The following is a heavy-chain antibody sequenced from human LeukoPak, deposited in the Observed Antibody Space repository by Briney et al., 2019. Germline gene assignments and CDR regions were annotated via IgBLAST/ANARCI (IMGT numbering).Heavy chain of an antibody. CDR3: ARELETMVAAAPGK. CDR2: IKEDEIEI. CDR1: GFAFNSQT. D-gene: IGHD6-13*01. J-gene: IGHJ4*02. Sequence: GGSLRLSCAASGFAFNSQTMSWVRQAPGKGLEWVASIKEDEIEIHYVDSVKGRFTISRDNARNTLYLQMNSLRAEDTAVYYCARELETMVAAAPGKWGQGTLVTVSS. V-gene: IGHV3-7*01.